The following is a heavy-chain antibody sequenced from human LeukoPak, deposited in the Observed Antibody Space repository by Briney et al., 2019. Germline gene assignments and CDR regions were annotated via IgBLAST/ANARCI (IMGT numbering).Heavy chain of an antibody. CDR3: ARRIAAAGHFDY. D-gene: IGHD6-13*01. J-gene: IGHJ4*02. V-gene: IGHV1-2*06. CDR1: GYTFTGYY. CDR2: INPNSGGT. Sequence: ALVKVSCKASGYTFTGYYLYWVRQAPGQGLEWMGRINPNSGGTNYAQKFQGRVTMTRDTSISTAYMELSSLRSDDTAVFYCARRIAAAGHFDYWGQGTLVTVSS.